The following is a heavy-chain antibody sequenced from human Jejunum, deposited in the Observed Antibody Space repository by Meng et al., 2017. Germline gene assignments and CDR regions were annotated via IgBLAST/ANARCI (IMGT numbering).Heavy chain of an antibody. CDR3: AREGQLMLGLVDY. V-gene: IGHV4-31*03. Sequence: QVQLQESGPGLVTPSQTLSLTCTVSGDSISSGGHYWSWIRQHPGKGLEWIGYIYYTGSAYYNPSLESRVTLSVDTSNNQFSLRLNSVTAADTAVYYCAREGQLMLGLVDYWCQGTLVTVSS. D-gene: IGHD2-2*01. J-gene: IGHJ4*02. CDR1: GDSISSGGHY. CDR2: IYYTGSA.